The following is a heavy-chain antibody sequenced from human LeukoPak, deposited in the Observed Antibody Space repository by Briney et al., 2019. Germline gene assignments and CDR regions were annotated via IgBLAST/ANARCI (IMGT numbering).Heavy chain of an antibody. D-gene: IGHD3-9*01. V-gene: IGHV1-58*01. CDR3: AAGIRYFDWLPDQHFDY. CDR2: IVVGSGNT. J-gene: IGHJ4*02. Sequence: SVKVSCKASGFIFISSAVQWVRQARGQRLEWIGWIVVGSGNTNYAQKFQERVTITRDMSTSTAYMELSSLRSEDTAVYYCAAGIRYFDWLPDQHFDYWGQGTLVTVSS. CDR1: GFIFISSA.